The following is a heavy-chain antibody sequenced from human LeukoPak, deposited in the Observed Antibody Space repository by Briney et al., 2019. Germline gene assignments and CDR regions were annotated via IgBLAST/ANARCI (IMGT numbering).Heavy chain of an antibody. CDR2: IYTTGST. V-gene: IGHV4-4*07. J-gene: IGHJ2*01. CDR1: GGSIGTYY. CDR3: ARDPRRSYWYLDL. Sequence: SETLSLTCTVSGGSIGTYYWSWIRQPAGKGLEWIGRIYTTGSTNYNPSLKSRVTMSVDTSKNQFSLKLSSVTAADTAVYYCARDPRRSYWYLDLWGRGTLVTVSS.